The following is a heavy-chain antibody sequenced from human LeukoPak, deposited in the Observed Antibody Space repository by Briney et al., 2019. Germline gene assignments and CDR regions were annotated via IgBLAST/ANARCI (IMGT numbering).Heavy chain of an antibody. CDR2: INSDGINT. V-gene: IGHV3-74*01. J-gene: IGHJ4*02. Sequence: GGSLRLSCAASGFTFSNYWMHWVRQAPGKGLVWVSRINSDGINTSYADSVKGRFTISRDNSKNTLYLQMNSLRAEDTAVYYCARAVGDTAMVNYWGQGTLVTVSS. CDR3: ARAVGDTAMVNY. CDR1: GFTFSNYW. D-gene: IGHD5-18*01.